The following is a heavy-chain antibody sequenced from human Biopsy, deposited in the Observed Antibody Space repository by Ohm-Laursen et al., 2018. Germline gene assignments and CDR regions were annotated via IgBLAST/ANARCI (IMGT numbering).Heavy chain of an antibody. D-gene: IGHD6-6*01. J-gene: IGHJ6*02. V-gene: IGHV3-21*01. Sequence: SLRLSCKASGFSVSSYDMNWVRQAPGKGLEWISYISETSSHIYDADSVRGRFTVARDIAKNSLYLQLNSPRVEDTAVYYCARDSSRRAREGGMDVWGQGTTVTVSS. CDR2: ISETSSHI. CDR3: ARDSSRRAREGGMDV. CDR1: GFSVSSYD.